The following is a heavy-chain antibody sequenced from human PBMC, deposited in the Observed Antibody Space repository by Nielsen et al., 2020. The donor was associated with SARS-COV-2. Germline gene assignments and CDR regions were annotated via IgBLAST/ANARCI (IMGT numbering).Heavy chain of an antibody. V-gene: IGHV3-23*01. CDR2: ISGGGGST. J-gene: IGHJ2*01. D-gene: IGHD2-21*01. Sequence: GESLKISCAASGFTFDNYAISWVRQAPGKGLEWVSAISGGGGSTYYADSVKGRFTISRDNSRNMLFLQMNSLRAEDTAVYYCAKSNPPLWHWYFDLWGRGTLVTVSS. CDR3: AKSNPPLWHWYFDL. CDR1: GFTFDNYA.